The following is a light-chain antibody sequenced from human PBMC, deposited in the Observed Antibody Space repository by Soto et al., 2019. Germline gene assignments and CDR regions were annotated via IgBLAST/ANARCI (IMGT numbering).Light chain of an antibody. CDR2: DAS. V-gene: IGKV1-5*01. J-gene: IGKJ1*01. CDR3: LQYNGYYRP. CDR1: QSISSW. Sequence: DIQMTQSPSTLSASVGDRVTITCRASQSISSWLAWYQQRPGKAPNLLIFDASTLESGVPSRFRGSGSGTTFTLTISSLQSDDFATYHCLQYNGYYRPFGKGIKVDI.